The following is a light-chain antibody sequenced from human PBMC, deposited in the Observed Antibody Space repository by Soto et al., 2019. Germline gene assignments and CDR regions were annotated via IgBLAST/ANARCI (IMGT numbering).Light chain of an antibody. V-gene: IGKV3-20*01. CDR2: GAS. CDR1: QSVSSSY. CDR3: TQGGSSPTWT. Sequence: EIVLTQSPGTLSLSPGQRATLSCRASQSVSSSYLAWYQQKPGQGPRLLIYGASSRATGIPDRFSGSGSGTAFTLTISRLEPEDFAVYYCTQGGSSPTWTFGQWTKGDIK. J-gene: IGKJ1*01.